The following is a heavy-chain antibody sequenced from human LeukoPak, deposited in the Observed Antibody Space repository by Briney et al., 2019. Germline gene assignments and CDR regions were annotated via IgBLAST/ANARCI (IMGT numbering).Heavy chain of an antibody. V-gene: IGHV3-30-3*01. Sequence: GRSLRLSCAASGFTFSSYAMQWVRQAPGKGLEWVAVISYDGSNKYYADSVKGRFTISRDNSKNTLYLQMNSLRAEDTAVYYCARDGPFGYRGGDCPHVFDYWGQGTLVTVSS. CDR3: ARDGPFGYRGGDCPHVFDY. CDR1: GFTFSSYA. CDR2: ISYDGSNK. J-gene: IGHJ4*02. D-gene: IGHD2-21*01.